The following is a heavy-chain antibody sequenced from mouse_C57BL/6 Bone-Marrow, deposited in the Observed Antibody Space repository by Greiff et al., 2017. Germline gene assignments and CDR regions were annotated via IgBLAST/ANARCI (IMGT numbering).Heavy chain of an antibody. J-gene: IGHJ3*01. CDR2: ISSGSSTI. CDR3: ARLFAY. CDR1: GFTFSDYG. V-gene: IGHV5-17*01. Sequence: EVKLVESGGGLVKPGGSLKLSCAASGFTFSDYGMHWVRQAPEKGLEWVAYISSGSSTIYYADTVKVRFTISRDNAKNTLFLQMTCLRSEDTAMYYCARLFAYWGQGTLVTVSA.